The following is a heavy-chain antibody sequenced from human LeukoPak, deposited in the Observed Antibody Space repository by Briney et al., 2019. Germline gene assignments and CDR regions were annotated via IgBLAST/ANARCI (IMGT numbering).Heavy chain of an antibody. V-gene: IGHV3-74*01. J-gene: IGHJ6*03. D-gene: IGHD3-10*01. Sequence: GGSLRLSCAASGFTFSRHWMHWVRQVPGKGLVWVSRINSDGSSTSYADSVKGRFTISRDNAKNTLYLQMNSLRAEDTAVYHCARAGYGSGIYMDVWGKGTAVTISS. CDR1: GFTFSRHW. CDR2: INSDGSST. CDR3: ARAGYGSGIYMDV.